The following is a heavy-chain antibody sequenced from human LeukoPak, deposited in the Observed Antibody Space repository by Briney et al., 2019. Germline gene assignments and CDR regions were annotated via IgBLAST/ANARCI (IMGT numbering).Heavy chain of an antibody. Sequence: SETLSLTCAVYGGSFSSYYWSWIRQPPGKGLEWIGEINHSGSTNYNPSLKSRVTISVDTSKNQFSLKLSSVTAADTAVYYCARGSRVPYYDFWSGYLDYWGQGTLVTVSS. D-gene: IGHD3-3*01. J-gene: IGHJ4*02. CDR3: ARGSRVPYYDFWSGYLDY. V-gene: IGHV4-34*01. CDR1: GGSFSSYY. CDR2: INHSGST.